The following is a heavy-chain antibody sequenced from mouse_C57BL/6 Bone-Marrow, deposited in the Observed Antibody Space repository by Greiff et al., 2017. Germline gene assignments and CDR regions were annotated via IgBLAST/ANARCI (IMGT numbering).Heavy chain of an antibody. Sequence: EVKVVESGGGLVQPKGSLKLSCAASGFSFNTYAMNWVRQAPGKGLEWVARIRSKSNNYATYYADTVKDRFTISRDDSESMLYLQMNNMKTEDTARYYCVRRGYDGSDAMDDWGQGTSVTVSS. CDR1: GFSFNTYA. V-gene: IGHV10-1*01. J-gene: IGHJ4*01. D-gene: IGHD1-1*01. CDR3: VRRGYDGSDAMDD. CDR2: IRSKSNNYAT.